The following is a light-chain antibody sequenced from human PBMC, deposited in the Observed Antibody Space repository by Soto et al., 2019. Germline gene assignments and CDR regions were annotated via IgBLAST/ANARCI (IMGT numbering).Light chain of an antibody. V-gene: IGKV3-15*01. CDR1: QNVGSK. J-gene: IGKJ1*01. CDR2: GAS. CDR3: HHYYNWPRT. Sequence: ERGMTQSGATRSVSPGERATLSCRASQNVGSKLAWYQHKPGQAPRFLIYGASTRAAGIPDRFSGSGSGTEFTLPISSLQSEDFALYYCHHYYNWPRTFGQATKVDIK.